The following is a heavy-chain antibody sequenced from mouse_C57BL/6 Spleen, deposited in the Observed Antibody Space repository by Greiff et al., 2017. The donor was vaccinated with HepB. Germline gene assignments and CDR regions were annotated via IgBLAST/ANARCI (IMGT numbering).Heavy chain of an antibody. CDR1: GFSLTSYG. CDR3: SYYSNLRYFDV. J-gene: IGHJ1*03. V-gene: IGHV2-3*01. CDR2: IWGDGST. Sequence: QVQLQQSGPGLVAPSQSLSITCTVSGFSLTSYGVSWVRQPPGKGLEWLGVIWGDGSTNYHSALISRLSISKDNSKSQVFLKLNSLQTDDTATYYCSYYSNLRYFDVWGTGTTVTVSS. D-gene: IGHD2-5*01.